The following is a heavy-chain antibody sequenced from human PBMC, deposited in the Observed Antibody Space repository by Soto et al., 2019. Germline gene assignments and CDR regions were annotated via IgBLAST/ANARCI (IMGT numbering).Heavy chain of an antibody. CDR1: NGSISSGGYS. CDR3: ARRAVGRNYYDSSGGFDY. D-gene: IGHD3-22*01. CDR2: IYHSGST. J-gene: IGHJ4*02. V-gene: IGHV4-61*08. Sequence: SETLSLTCAVSNGSISSGGYSWTCIRQPPGKDLEWIGYIYHSGSTNYNPSLRSRVTLSVDTSKNQFSLKLSSVPAADTAVYYCARRAVGRNYYDSSGGFDYWGQGTLVTV.